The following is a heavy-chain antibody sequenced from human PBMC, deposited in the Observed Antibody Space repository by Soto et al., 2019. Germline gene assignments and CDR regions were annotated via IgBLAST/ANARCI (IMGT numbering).Heavy chain of an antibody. D-gene: IGHD3-10*01. V-gene: IGHV3-23*01. CDR2: ISGSGGST. J-gene: IGHJ6*02. CDR3: AKLRYGSGRYYYYGMDV. CDR1: GFTFSSYA. Sequence: GGSLRLSCAASGFTFSSYAMSWVRQAPGKGLEWVSAISGSGGSTYYADSVKGRFTISRDNSKNTLYLQMNSLRAEDTAVYYCAKLRYGSGRYYYYGMDVWGQGTTVTVSS.